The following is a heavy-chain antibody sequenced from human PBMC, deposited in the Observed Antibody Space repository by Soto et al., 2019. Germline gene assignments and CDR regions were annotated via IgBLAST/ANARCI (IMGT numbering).Heavy chain of an antibody. Sequence: SETLSLTCTVSGGSISFYYWSWIRQPPGKGLEWIGYVYYSGDTKYSPSLKSRVTISVDTSKNQFSLKLSSVTAAETALYYCTRYCSSTRCSYGMDVWGQGTSVTVSS. V-gene: IGHV4-59*01. J-gene: IGHJ6*02. CDR3: TRYCSSTRCSYGMDV. CDR1: GGSISFYY. CDR2: VYYSGDT. D-gene: IGHD2-2*01.